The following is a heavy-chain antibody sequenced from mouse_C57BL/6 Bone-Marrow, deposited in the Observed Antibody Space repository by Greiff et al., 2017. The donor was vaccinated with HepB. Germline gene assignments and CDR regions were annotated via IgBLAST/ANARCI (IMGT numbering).Heavy chain of an antibody. V-gene: IGHV14-4*01. Sequence: EVQLQQSGAELVRPGASVKLSCTASGFNFKDDYMHWVKQRPEQGLEWIGWIDPENGDTEYASKFQGRATITADTSSNTAYLQLSSLTSEDTAVYYCTLVVAGAMDYWGQGTSVTVSS. J-gene: IGHJ4*01. CDR3: TLVVAGAMDY. D-gene: IGHD1-1*01. CDR2: IDPENGDT. CDR1: GFNFKDDY.